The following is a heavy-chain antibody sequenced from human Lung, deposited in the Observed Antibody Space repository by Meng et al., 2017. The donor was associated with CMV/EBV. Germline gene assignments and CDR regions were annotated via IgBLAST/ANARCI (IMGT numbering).Heavy chain of an antibody. CDR3: AKDLNTYSTSVDY. CDR2: ISWNSGSI. CDR1: GFTFDDYA. V-gene: IGHV3-9*01. Sequence: SLKISCAASGFTFDDYAMHWVRQAPGKGLEWVSGISWNSGSIGYADSVKGRFTISRDSAKNSLYLQMNSLRVEDTAFYYCAKDLNTYSTSVDYWGQGTLVTVSS. J-gene: IGHJ4*02. D-gene: IGHD6-6*01.